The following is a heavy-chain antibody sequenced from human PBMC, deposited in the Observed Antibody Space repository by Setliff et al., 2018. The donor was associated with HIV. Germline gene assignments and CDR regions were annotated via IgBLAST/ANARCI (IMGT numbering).Heavy chain of an antibody. J-gene: IGHJ4*02. Sequence: GGSLRLSCAASGFTFSPYWMHWVRQAPGKGLEWISYISSKRTSIYYADSVKGRFTMSRDNAKDSVYLQMNTLRVEDTAVYYCAREATPRHSSGWVYFDYWGQGMMVTVSS. CDR2: ISSKRTSI. D-gene: IGHD6-19*01. CDR3: AREATPRHSSGWVYFDY. CDR1: GFTFSPYW. V-gene: IGHV3-48*04.